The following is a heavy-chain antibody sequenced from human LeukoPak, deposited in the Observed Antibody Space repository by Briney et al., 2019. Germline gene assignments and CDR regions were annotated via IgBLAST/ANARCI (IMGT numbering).Heavy chain of an antibody. V-gene: IGHV3-30*02. CDR2: IRFDGSNK. D-gene: IGHD5-24*01. Sequence: GGSLTLSCAASGFTFSNYGMHWVRQAPGKGLECVAFIRFDGSNKYYADSVKGRFTISRDNSKNTLYLQMNSLRTEDTAVYYCAKGHQLFSVNYWGQGTLVTVSS. CDR3: AKGHQLFSVNY. J-gene: IGHJ4*02. CDR1: GFTFSNYG.